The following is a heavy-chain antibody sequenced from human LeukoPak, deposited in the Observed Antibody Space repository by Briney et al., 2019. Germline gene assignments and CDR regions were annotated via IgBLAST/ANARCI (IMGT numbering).Heavy chain of an antibody. D-gene: IGHD3-9*01. J-gene: IGHJ4*02. CDR2: ISGSGGST. CDR1: GFTFSSYV. CDR3: AKDRPDYDILTGSSLTDY. V-gene: IGHV3-23*01. Sequence: GGSLRLSCAASGFTFSSYVMSWVRQAPGKGLGWVSAISGSGGSTYYADSVKGRFTISRDNSKNTLYLQMNSLRAEDTAVYYCAKDRPDYDILTGSSLTDYWGQGTLVTVSS.